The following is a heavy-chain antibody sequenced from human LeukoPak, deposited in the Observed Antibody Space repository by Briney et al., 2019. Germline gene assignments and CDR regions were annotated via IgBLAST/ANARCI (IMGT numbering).Heavy chain of an antibody. Sequence: PGGSLRHSCAASGFTFSRYGMHWVRQAPGKGLEWVAVIWYDGSKKNYADSVKGRFTISRDNSKNTLNLQMTSLRAEDTAVYYCARVSEDYSSGWYEEYFQYWGQGTLVIVSS. CDR1: GFTFSRYG. CDR3: ARVSEDYSSGWYEEYFQY. J-gene: IGHJ1*01. CDR2: IWYDGSKK. D-gene: IGHD6-19*01. V-gene: IGHV3-33*01.